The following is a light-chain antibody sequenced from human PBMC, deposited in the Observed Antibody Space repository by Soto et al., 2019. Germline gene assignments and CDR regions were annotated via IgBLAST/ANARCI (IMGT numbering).Light chain of an antibody. CDR3: SSYTSSSTLLYV. CDR1: SSDIGGYNY. CDR2: DVS. V-gene: IGLV2-14*01. Sequence: QSALTQPASVSGSPGQLISISCTGTSSDIGGYNYVSWYQQHPGKASKLRIYDVSNRPSGVSIRFSGSKSGNTASLTISGLQAEDEADYYCSSYTSSSTLLYVFGNGTKVTVL. J-gene: IGLJ1*01.